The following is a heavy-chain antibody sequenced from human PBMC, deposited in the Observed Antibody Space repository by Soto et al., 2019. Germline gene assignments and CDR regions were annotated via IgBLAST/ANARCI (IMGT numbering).Heavy chain of an antibody. CDR1: GYTFTSYG. V-gene: IGHV1-18*01. CDR2: ISASSGNT. D-gene: IGHD3-9*01. CDR3: ARGVGRFDWLSDYFDY. Sequence: ASVKVSCKASGYTFTSYGISWVRQAPGQGLEWMGRISASSGNTNYAQKFQGRVTMTADESTSTAYMELSSLRSEDTAVYYRARGVGRFDWLSDYFDYWGQGTLVTVSS. J-gene: IGHJ4*02.